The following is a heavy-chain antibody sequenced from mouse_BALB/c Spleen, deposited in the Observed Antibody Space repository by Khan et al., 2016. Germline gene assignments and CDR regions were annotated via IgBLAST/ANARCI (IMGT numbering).Heavy chain of an antibody. CDR3: ARGDY. CDR2: IFPGDGNT. J-gene: IGHJ2*01. CDR1: GYTFTSYD. V-gene: IGHV1S56*01. Sequence: QVQLQQSGAELVKPGASVRLSCKASGYTFTSYDINWVRQRPEQGLEWLGWIFPGDGNTKYIEKFKGKATLTSDKSSSTAYMQLNRLTSEDSAVYYCARGDYWGQGTTLTVSS.